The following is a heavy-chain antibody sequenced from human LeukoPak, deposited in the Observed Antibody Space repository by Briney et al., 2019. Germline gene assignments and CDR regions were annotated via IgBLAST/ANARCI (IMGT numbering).Heavy chain of an antibody. J-gene: IGHJ4*02. Sequence: GGSLRLSCAASGFTVSSNYMSWVRQAPGKGLEWVSVIYSGGSTYYADSVKGRFTISRDNSKNTLYIQMNSLRAEDTAMYYCARDSLVGTPGYFDYWGQGTLVTVSS. CDR2: IYSGGST. V-gene: IGHV3-53*01. D-gene: IGHD1/OR15-1a*01. CDR1: GFTVSSNY. CDR3: ARDSLVGTPGYFDY.